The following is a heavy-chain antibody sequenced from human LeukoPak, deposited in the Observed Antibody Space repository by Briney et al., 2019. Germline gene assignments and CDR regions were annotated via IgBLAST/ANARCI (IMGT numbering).Heavy chain of an antibody. CDR2: ISLSGVT. J-gene: IGHJ4*02. V-gene: IGHV4-4*02. CDR1: GGSISSTSW. Sequence: SETLSLTCGVSGGSISSTSWWSWVRQPPGQGLEWIGEISLSGVTNYNPSLKSRVTMSLDRSKNHLSLTLTSVTAADTAVYYCSRESGAFSPFGYWGQGTLVTVSS. D-gene: IGHD1-26*01. CDR3: SRESGAFSPFGY.